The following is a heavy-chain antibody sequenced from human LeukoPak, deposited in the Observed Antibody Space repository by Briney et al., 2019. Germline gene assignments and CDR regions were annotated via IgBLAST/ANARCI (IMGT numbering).Heavy chain of an antibody. CDR1: GFTFSSYG. J-gene: IGHJ4*02. Sequence: GGSLRLSCAASGFTFSSYGMHWVRQAPGKGLEWVAFIRYDGSNKYYADSVKGRFTISRDNAENSLYLQMNILRVEDTAVYYCAKDRDYDSSIANPFFDYWGQGTLVTVSS. V-gene: IGHV3-30*02. D-gene: IGHD3-22*01. CDR2: IRYDGSNK. CDR3: AKDRDYDSSIANPFFDY.